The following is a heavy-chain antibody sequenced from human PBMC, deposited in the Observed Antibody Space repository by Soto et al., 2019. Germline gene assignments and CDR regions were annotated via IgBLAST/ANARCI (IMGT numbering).Heavy chain of an antibody. CDR2: ISGHGDST. V-gene: IGHV3-23*01. Sequence: EVQVLESGGGLVQPGGSLRLSCAASGFTFSSYAMSWVRQVPGKGLEWVSGISGHGDSTYYADSVKGRFTISRDNSKNTMYLQMSRLRDEDTAVYFCAKGGEVLRSRPNFFDPWGQGTLVAVSS. CDR1: GFTFSSYA. CDR3: AKGGEVLRSRPNFFDP. J-gene: IGHJ5*02. D-gene: IGHD1-26*01.